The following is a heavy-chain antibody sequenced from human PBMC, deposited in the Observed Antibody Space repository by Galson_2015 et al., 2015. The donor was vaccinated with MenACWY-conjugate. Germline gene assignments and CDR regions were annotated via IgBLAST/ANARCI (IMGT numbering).Heavy chain of an antibody. CDR1: GYTFSSYH. J-gene: IGHJ4*02. CDR2: INPRGGGT. D-gene: IGHD2-2*01. Sequence: SVKVSCKASGYTFSSYHMHWMRQAPGQGLEWMGIINPRGGGTSSAQKFQGRVTMTRDTSTSTVYMELSSLRSEDTAVYYCARVGYCSSPTCYLAFFDYWGQGTLVTVSS. CDR3: ARVGYCSSPTCYLAFFDY. V-gene: IGHV1-46*01.